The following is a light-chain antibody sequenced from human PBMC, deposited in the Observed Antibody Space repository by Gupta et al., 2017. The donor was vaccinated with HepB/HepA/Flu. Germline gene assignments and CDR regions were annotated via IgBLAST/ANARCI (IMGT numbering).Light chain of an antibody. CDR3: CSYEGTGSIVI. Sequence: QSALTQPASVSGSPGQSITISCTGTSSDVVSNNLVSWFQHHPGKAPKLMIYEVSKRPSGVSNRFSASKSDTTASLNITGLQAEDEADYYCCSYEGTGSIVIFGGGTKLTVL. V-gene: IGLV2-23*02. CDR2: EVS. J-gene: IGLJ2*01. CDR1: SSDVVSNNL.